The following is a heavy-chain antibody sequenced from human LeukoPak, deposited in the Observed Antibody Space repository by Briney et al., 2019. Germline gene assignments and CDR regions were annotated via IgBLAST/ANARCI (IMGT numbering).Heavy chain of an antibody. D-gene: IGHD2-2*01. V-gene: IGHV3-21*01. CDR3: LVVVPAVILNLDY. CDR2: ISSSSSYI. Sequence: PGGSLRLSCAASGFTFSSYSMNWVRQAPGKGLEWVSSISSSSSYIYYADSVKGRFTISRDNAKNSLYLQMNSLRAEDTAVYYCLVVVPAVILNLDYWGQGTLVTVSS. CDR1: GFTFSSYS. J-gene: IGHJ4*02.